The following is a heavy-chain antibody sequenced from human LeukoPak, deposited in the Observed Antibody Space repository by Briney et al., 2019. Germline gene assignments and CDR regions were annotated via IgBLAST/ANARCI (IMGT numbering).Heavy chain of an antibody. CDR3: ARGRLYSSGWDLDY. Sequence: GGSLRLSCAASGFTFSSYGMNWVRQAPGKGLEWVSSISSSSSYIYYADSVKGRFTISRDNAKNSLYLQMNSLRAEDTAVYYCARGRLYSSGWDLDYWGQGTLVTVSS. CDR2: ISSSSSYI. CDR1: GFTFSSYG. D-gene: IGHD6-19*01. V-gene: IGHV3-21*01. J-gene: IGHJ4*02.